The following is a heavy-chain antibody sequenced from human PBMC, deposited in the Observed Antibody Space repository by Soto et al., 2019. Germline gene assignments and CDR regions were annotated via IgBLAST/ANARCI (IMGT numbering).Heavy chain of an antibody. V-gene: IGHV6-1*01. J-gene: IGHJ3*02. CDR2: TYYRSKWYN. CDR3: ARTPGPYIVVVIAIAFDI. D-gene: IGHD2-21*01. Sequence: SQTLSLTCAISGDSVSSNSAAWNWIRQSPSRGLEWMGRTYYRSKWYNDYAVSVKSRITINPDTSKNQFSLQLNSVTPEDTAVYYCARTPGPYIVVVIAIAFDIWGQGTMVTVSS. CDR1: GDSVSSNSAA.